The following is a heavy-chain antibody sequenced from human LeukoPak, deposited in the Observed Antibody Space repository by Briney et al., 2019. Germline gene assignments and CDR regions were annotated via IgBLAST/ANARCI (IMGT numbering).Heavy chain of an antibody. J-gene: IGHJ6*03. Sequence: GGSLRLSCAASGFTFSNYWMTWVRQAPGKGLEWVADIKQDGSEKLYVKSVRGRFTISRDNAKMSLFLQMNSLRAEDTAVYYCARDNGVVHGVYYMDVWCKGTTVTVS. V-gene: IGHV3-7*01. CDR3: ARDNGVVHGVYYMDV. CDR2: IKQDGSEK. CDR1: GFTFSNYW. D-gene: IGHD3-3*01.